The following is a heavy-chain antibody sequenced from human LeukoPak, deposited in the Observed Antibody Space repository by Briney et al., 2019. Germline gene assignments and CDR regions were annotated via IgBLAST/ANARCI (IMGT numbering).Heavy chain of an antibody. CDR2: IYSGGST. D-gene: IGHD2-15*01. V-gene: IGHV3-53*01. CDR1: GFTVSSNY. CDR3: ARDPEGGGPYDY. J-gene: IGHJ4*02. Sequence: GGSLRLSCAASGFTVSSNYMSWVRQAPGKGLEGVSVIYSGGSTYYADSVKGRFTISRDNSKNTLYLQMNSLRAEDTTLYYCARDPEGGGPYDYWGQGTLVTVSS.